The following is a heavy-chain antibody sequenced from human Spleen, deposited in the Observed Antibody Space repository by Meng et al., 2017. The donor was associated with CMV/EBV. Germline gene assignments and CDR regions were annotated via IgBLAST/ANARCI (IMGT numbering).Heavy chain of an antibody. V-gene: IGHV4-39*06. CDR2: IYYSGST. CDR1: GCSISSSSYY. J-gene: IGHJ5*02. D-gene: IGHD2-15*01. Sequence: RLQLQGPGPGPVKPSEALSLACTVAGCSISSSSYYWGWIRQPPGKGLEWIGSIYYSGSTYYNPSLKSRVTISVDTSKNQFSLKLSSVTAADTAVYYCAREGGYCSGGSCYSWFDPWGQGTLVTVSS. CDR3: AREGGYCSGGSCYSWFDP.